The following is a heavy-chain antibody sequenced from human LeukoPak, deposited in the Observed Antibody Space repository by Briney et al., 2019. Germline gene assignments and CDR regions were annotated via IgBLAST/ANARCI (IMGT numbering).Heavy chain of an antibody. CDR2: IYTSGST. CDR1: GGSISSYY. V-gene: IGHV4-4*07. J-gene: IGHJ3*02. Sequence: SETLSLTCTVSGGSISSYYWSWIRQPAGKGLEWIGRIYTSGSTNYNPSLKSRVTMSADTSKNQFSVKLSSVTAADTAVYYCARDLYKQWLLDLPNDAFDIWGQGTMVTVSS. CDR3: ARDLYKQWLLDLPNDAFDI. D-gene: IGHD6-19*01.